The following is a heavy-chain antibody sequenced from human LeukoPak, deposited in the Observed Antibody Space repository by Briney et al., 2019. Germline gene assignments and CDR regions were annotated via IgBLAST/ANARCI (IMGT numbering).Heavy chain of an antibody. CDR3: VRGVLGDTGYYYGMDV. CDR1: GYTFTGYY. CDR2: INPNSGGT. D-gene: IGHD5-18*01. Sequence: GASVKVSCKASGYTFTGYYMHWVRQAPGQGLEWMGWINPNSGGTNYAQKFQGRVTMTRDTSISTAYMELSRLRSDDTAVYYCVRGVLGDTGYYYGMDVWGQGTTVTVSS. J-gene: IGHJ6*02. V-gene: IGHV1-2*02.